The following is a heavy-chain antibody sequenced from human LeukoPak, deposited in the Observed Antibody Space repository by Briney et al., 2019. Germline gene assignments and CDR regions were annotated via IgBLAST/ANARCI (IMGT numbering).Heavy chain of an antibody. D-gene: IGHD5-24*01. J-gene: IGHJ3*01. Sequence: SQTLSLTCAISGDGVSGNSTAYNWIRKSPSRALEWLGRTYYRSKWYNDYAVSVKSRIIINPDTSKNQLSLQLKSVTPEDTAVYYCARGGQGDGYSADEAFDFWGQGTMVTVSS. CDR2: TYYRSKWYN. CDR1: GDGVSGNSTA. CDR3: ARGGQGDGYSADEAFDF. V-gene: IGHV6-1*01.